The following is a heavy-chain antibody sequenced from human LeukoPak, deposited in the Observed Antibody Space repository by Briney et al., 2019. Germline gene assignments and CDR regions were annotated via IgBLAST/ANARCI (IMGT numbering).Heavy chain of an antibody. V-gene: IGHV3-23*01. CDR3: AKGSSRFLEWLSLDY. Sequence: GGSLSLSCAASGFTLSSYAMSWVRQAAGKGLEWVSSISGSGGSTYYADSGKGRFTISRDNSKNTLYLQMNSLRAEDTAVYYCAKGSSRFLEWLSLDYWGQGSLVTASS. CDR1: GFTLSSYA. CDR2: ISGSGGST. D-gene: IGHD3-3*01. J-gene: IGHJ4*02.